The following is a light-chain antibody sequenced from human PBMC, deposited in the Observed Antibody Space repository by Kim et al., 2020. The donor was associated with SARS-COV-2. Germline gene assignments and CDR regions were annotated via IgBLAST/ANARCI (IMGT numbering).Light chain of an antibody. J-gene: IGLJ1*01. CDR2: YKSDSDK. Sequence: VLTQPSSLSASPGASASLTCTLRSGINVGTYRIYWYQQKPGSPPQYLLRYKSDSDKQQGSGVPSRFSGSKDASANAGILLISGLQSEDEADYYCMIWHSSAFVFGTGTKVTFL. CDR1: SGINVGTYR. V-gene: IGLV5-45*02. CDR3: MIWHSSAFV.